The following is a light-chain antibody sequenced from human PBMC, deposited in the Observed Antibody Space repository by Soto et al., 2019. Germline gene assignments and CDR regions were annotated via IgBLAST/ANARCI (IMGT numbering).Light chain of an antibody. J-gene: IGKJ4*01. CDR1: QSVSNNY. CDR2: GAS. V-gene: IGKV3-20*01. Sequence: TLSLSPGERATLSCRASQSVSNNYLAWYQQKPGQAPRLLIYGASNRATGIPDRFSGSGSGTDFTLTISRLEPEDFAVYYCQQYSSSWLTFGGGTKVDIK. CDR3: QQYSSSWLT.